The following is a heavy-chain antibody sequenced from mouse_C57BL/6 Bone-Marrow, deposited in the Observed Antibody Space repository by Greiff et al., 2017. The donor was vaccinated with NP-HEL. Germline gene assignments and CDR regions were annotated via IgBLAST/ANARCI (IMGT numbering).Heavy chain of an antibody. D-gene: IGHD1-1*01. J-gene: IGHJ4*01. CDR3: ARDYGSFYYYAMDY. CDR2: IDPVDGET. CDR1: GFNIKDYY. V-gene: IGHV14-2*01. Sequence: VQLQQSGAELVKPAASVKLSCTASGFNIKDYYMHWVKQRPEQSLEWIGRIDPVDGETKYAPKFPSKATITADTSSNTAYLQLSSMTSEDTAVYYCARDYGSFYYYAMDYWGQGTSVTDSS.